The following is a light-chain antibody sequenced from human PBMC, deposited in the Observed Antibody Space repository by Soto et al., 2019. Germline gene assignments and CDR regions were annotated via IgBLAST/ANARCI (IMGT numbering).Light chain of an antibody. V-gene: IGKV4-1*01. Sequence: DIVMTQSPASLAVSLGERATINCKSSQSVLYSSNNKNYLAWYQQRPGQPPKLLIYWASTRESGVPDRFSGSGSGTDFTLTITSLQAEDLAVYYCPQYESTPPTFGQGTKLEIK. CDR3: PQYESTPPT. CDR1: QSVLYSSNNKNY. J-gene: IGKJ2*01. CDR2: WAS.